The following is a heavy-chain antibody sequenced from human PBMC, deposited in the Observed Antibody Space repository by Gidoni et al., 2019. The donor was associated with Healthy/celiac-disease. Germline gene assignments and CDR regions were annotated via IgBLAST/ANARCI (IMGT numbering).Heavy chain of an antibody. D-gene: IGHD3-16*01. CDR3: ARERGTTPRGCGMDV. Sequence: QVQLVQSGAEVKKPGASVKVSCKASGYTFTGYYMHWVRQAPGQGLEWMGWINPNSGGTNYAQKSQGWVTMTRDTSISTAYMELSRLRSDDTAVYYCARERGTTPRGCGMDVWGQGTTVTVSS. V-gene: IGHV1-2*04. CDR2: INPNSGGT. CDR1: GYTFTGYY. J-gene: IGHJ6*02.